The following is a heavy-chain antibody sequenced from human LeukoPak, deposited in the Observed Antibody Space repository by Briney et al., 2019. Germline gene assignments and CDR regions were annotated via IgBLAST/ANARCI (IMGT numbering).Heavy chain of an antibody. J-gene: IGHJ5*02. CDR1: GGTFSSYA. CDR3: ARDNSVGDVAWWFDP. CDR2: IIPIFGTA. Sequence: ASVKVSCKASGGTFSSYAISWVRQAPGQGLEWMGGIIPIFGTANYAQKFQGRVTITADKSTSTAYMELSSLRSEDTAVYYCARDNSVGDVAWWFDPWGQGTLVTVSS. D-gene: IGHD1-26*01. V-gene: IGHV1-69*06.